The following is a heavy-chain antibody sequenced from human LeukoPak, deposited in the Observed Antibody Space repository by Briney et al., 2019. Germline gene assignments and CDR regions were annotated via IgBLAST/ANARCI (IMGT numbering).Heavy chain of an antibody. J-gene: IGHJ4*02. V-gene: IGHV4-59*01. D-gene: IGHD3-10*01. CDR1: GGSISSYY. CDR2: IYYSGST. CDR3: ARVLKWFGEFDYFDY. Sequence: SETLSLTCTVSGGSISSYYWSWIRQPPGKGLEWIGYIYYSGSTNYKPSLKSRVTISVDTSKDQFSLKLSSVTAADTAVYYCARVLKWFGEFDYFDYWGQGTLVTVSS.